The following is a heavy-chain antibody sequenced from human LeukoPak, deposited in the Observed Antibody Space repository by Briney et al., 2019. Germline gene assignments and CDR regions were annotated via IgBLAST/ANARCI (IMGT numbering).Heavy chain of an antibody. V-gene: IGHV3-21*01. Sequence: GGSLRLSCAASGFIFSSYGVTWVRQAPGKGLEWVSSISSSTSNIYYAGSVKGRFTISRDNAKNSLYLQMNSLRDEDTAVYYCARNDFDFDYWGQGTVVTVSS. CDR1: GFIFSSYG. CDR2: ISSSTSNI. J-gene: IGHJ4*02. CDR3: ARNDFDFDY. D-gene: IGHD2-21*02.